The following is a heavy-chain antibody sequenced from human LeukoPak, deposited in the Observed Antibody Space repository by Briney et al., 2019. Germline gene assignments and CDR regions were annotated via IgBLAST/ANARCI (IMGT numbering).Heavy chain of an antibody. V-gene: IGHV3-33*01. Sequence: GGSLRLSWAASGFTFRIHGMHWVRQAPGKGLEWVAFIWYDGSNKYYTDSVKGRFTISRDNSKNTLYLQMNSLRAEDTAVYYCAGDRATSYFDYWGQGALVTISS. CDR2: IWYDGSNK. CDR3: AGDRATSYFDY. J-gene: IGHJ4*02. D-gene: IGHD1-26*01. CDR1: GFTFRIHG.